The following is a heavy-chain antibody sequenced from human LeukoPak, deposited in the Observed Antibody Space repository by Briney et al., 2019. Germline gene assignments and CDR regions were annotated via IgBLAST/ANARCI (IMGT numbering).Heavy chain of an antibody. D-gene: IGHD6-13*01. J-gene: IGHJ4*02. Sequence: GGSLRLSCAASAITFSTYAMSWVRQAPGKGLEWVAVISYDGSNKYYADSVKGRFTISRDNSKNTLYLQMNSLRAEDTAVYYCARGSHSSWYNYYFDYWGQGTLVTVSS. CDR3: ARGSHSSWYNYYFDY. CDR2: ISYDGSNK. CDR1: AITFSTYA. V-gene: IGHV3-30-3*01.